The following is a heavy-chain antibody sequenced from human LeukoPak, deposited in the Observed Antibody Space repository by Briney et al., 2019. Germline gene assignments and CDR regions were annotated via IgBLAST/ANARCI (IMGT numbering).Heavy chain of an antibody. CDR1: GFTFSSYA. D-gene: IGHD5-18*01. V-gene: IGHV3-30*04. CDR2: ISYDGSNK. Sequence: GRSLRLSCAASGFTFSSYAMHWVRQAPGKGLEWVAVISYDGSNKYYADSVKGRFTISRDNSKNTLYLQMNRLRAEDTGVYYCAREAYSYGYIDYWGQGTLVTVSS. CDR3: AREAYSYGYIDY. J-gene: IGHJ4*02.